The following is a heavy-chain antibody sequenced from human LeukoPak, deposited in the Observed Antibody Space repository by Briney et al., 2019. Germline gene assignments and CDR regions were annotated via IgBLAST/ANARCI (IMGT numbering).Heavy chain of an antibody. V-gene: IGHV3-30*04. CDR1: GFTFSSYA. J-gene: IGHJ4*02. Sequence: GRSLRLSCAASGFTFSSYAMHWVRQAPGKGLEWVAVISYDGSNKYYADSVKGRFTISRDNSKNTLYLQMNSLRAGDTAVYYCARDRSAVTDYWGQGTLVTVSS. D-gene: IGHD4-17*01. CDR2: ISYDGSNK. CDR3: ARDRSAVTDY.